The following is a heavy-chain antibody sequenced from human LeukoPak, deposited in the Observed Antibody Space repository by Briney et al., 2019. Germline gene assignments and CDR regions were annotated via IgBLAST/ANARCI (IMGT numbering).Heavy chain of an antibody. Sequence: SETLSLTCTVSGDSIRSSSYSWGWTRQPPGKGLEWIGDIYYSGSTHYNASLKSRVSISVDTSKNQFSVKLSSVTAADTAVYYCAGAVGGYDYWGQGTLVTVSS. CDR1: GDSIRSSSYS. CDR2: IYYSGST. CDR3: AGAVGGYDY. D-gene: IGHD1-26*01. J-gene: IGHJ4*02. V-gene: IGHV4-39*01.